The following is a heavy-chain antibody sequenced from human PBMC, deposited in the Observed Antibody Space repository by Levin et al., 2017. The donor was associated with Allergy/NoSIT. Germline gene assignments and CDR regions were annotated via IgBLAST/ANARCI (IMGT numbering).Heavy chain of an antibody. V-gene: IGHV3-7*03. CDR1: GFTLSHHW. CDR2: IKQDGSEQ. Sequence: GGSLRLSCAASGFTLSHHWMTWVRQAPGKGLEWVASIKQDGSEQYYADPLKGRFTISRDNAKHSLFLQMNNRRADDTAVYYLPPPRGFDPWGQGTLVTVSS. CDR3: PPPRGFDP. J-gene: IGHJ5*02.